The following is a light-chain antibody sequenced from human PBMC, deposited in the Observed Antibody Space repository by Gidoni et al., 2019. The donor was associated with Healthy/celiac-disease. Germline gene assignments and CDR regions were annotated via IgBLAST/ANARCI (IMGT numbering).Light chain of an antibody. CDR1: QSVSSN. J-gene: IGKJ1*01. Sequence: EIVMTQSPATLSVSPGERATLSCRASQSVSSNLSWYQQKPGQAPRLLIYGAYTRATGIPARFSGSGSGTEFTLTISSLQSEDFAVYYCQQYNNWPPATFXQXTKVEIK. V-gene: IGKV3-15*01. CDR2: GAY. CDR3: QQYNNWPPAT.